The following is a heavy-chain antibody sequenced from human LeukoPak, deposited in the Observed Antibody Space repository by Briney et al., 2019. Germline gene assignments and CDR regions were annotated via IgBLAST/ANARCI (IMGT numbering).Heavy chain of an antibody. J-gene: IGHJ5*02. V-gene: IGHV1-46*01. CDR1: GYTFTSYY. Sequence: GASVKVSRKASGYTFTSYYMHWVRQAPGQGLEWMGIINPSGGSTSYAQKFQGRVTMTRDTSTSTVYMELSSLRSEDTAVYYCAIERLLPGIAVAGTGNWFDPWGQGTLVTVSS. CDR2: INPSGGST. CDR3: AIERLLPGIAVAGTGNWFDP. D-gene: IGHD6-19*01.